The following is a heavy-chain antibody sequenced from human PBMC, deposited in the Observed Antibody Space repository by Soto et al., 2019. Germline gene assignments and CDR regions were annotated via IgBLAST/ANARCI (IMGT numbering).Heavy chain of an antibody. CDR3: AKEEVAATQVFDY. CDR1: GFTFSSYW. J-gene: IGHJ4*02. D-gene: IGHD2-15*01. CDR2: ISHDGNKK. Sequence: GGSLRLSCVASGFTFSSYWMSWVRQAPGKGLEWVAVISHDGNKKFYVDSVKGRFTISRDNSRNTLYLQMNSLRAEDTAVYYCAKEEVAATQVFDYWGQGTLVTVSS. V-gene: IGHV3-30*18.